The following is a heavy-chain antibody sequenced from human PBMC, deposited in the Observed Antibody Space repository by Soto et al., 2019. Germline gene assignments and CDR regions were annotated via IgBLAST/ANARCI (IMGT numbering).Heavy chain of an antibody. V-gene: IGHV6-1*01. J-gene: IGHJ3*01. CDR1: GDSVSSDITS. CDR2: TYYRSKWFH. CDR3: ARRKAIDA. Sequence: QGQLQQSGPGLVKPSQTLSLTCAISGDSVSSDITSWNWIRQSPSRVLEWLGRTYYRSKWFHDYAASVKSRITKNTATSKNQFSLELNSMTPEVTAVNYCARRKAIDAWWRATEVTVSS.